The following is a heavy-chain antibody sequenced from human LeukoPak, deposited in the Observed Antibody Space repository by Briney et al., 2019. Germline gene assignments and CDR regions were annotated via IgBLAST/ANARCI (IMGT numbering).Heavy chain of an antibody. CDR3: ARAPRYYYGMDV. CDR1: GGSFSGYY. V-gene: IGHV4-34*01. Sequence: SETLSLTCAVYGGSFSGYYWSWIRQPPGKGLEWIGEINHSGSTSYNPSLKSRVTISVDTSKNQFSLKLSSVTAADTAVYYCARAPRYYYGMDVWGQGTTVTVSS. J-gene: IGHJ6*02. CDR2: INHSGST.